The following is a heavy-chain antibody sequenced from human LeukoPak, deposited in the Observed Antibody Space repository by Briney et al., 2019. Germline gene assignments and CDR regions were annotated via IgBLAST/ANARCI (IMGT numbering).Heavy chain of an antibody. CDR3: ARGDRPLDY. D-gene: IGHD6-6*01. Sequence: GGSLRLSCAASAFTFSDFHMSWIRQAPGKGLEWVSHTSSGGSTIYYADSVKDRFTISRDNAKNSLYLQMNSLRAEDTAVYYCARGDRPLDYWGQGTLVTVSS. CDR1: AFTFSDFH. J-gene: IGHJ4*02. V-gene: IGHV3-11*01. CDR2: TSSGGSTI.